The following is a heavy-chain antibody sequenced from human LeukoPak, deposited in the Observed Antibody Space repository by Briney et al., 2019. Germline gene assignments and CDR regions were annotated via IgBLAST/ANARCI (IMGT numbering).Heavy chain of an antibody. CDR2: INHNGNVN. V-gene: IGHV3-7*01. J-gene: IGHJ4*02. CDR3: ARDRSRQWSKPDY. CDR1: GFTFSSYW. Sequence: GGSLRLSCAASGFTFSSYWMNWARQAPGKGLEWVASINHNGNVNYYVDSVKGRFTISRDNSKNTLYLQMNSLRAEDTAVYYCARDRSRQWSKPDYWGQGTLVTVSS. D-gene: IGHD2-8*01.